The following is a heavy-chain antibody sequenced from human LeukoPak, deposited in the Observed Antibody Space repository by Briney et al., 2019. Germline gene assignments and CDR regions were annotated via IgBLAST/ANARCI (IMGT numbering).Heavy chain of an antibody. CDR1: GFSFDTFS. J-gene: IGHJ6*02. V-gene: IGHV3-30-3*02. CDR2: ISNDESKI. D-gene: IGHD2-8*01. Sequence: GGSLRLSCTAFGFSFDTFSMHWVRQIPGKGLEWVAVISNDESKIYYAGSVKGRFTISRDNSRSTLYLQMDSLRPDDTAVYYWAKSNVPSKWWAYAMDVWGQGTLVTVS. CDR3: AKSNVPSKWWAYAMDV.